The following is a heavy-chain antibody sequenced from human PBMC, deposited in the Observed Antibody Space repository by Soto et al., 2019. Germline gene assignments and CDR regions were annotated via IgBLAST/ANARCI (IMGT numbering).Heavy chain of an antibody. J-gene: IGHJ4*02. CDR3: ARGHKAWGWGLLSTRPNYYFDY. CDR1: GYTFTSYD. D-gene: IGHD1-26*01. V-gene: IGHV1-8*01. Sequence: QVQLVQSGAEVKKPGASVKVSCKASGYTFTSYDINWVRQATGQGLEWMGWMNPNSGNTGYAQKFQGRVTMTRNTSISTAYMELSSLRSEDTAVYYCARGHKAWGWGLLSTRPNYYFDYWGQGTLVTVSS. CDR2: MNPNSGNT.